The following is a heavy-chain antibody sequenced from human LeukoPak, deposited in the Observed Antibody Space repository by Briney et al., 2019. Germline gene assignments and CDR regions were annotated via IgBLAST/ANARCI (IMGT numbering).Heavy chain of an antibody. V-gene: IGHV3-23*01. CDR3: TKGGVVSAFGY. CDR1: GFSFGTYA. D-gene: IGHD3-22*01. CDR2: VSGSGGNT. Sequence: PGGSLRLSCAASGFSFGTYAMTWVRQAPGKGLECVSTVSGSGGNTYYTDSVKGRFTISRGNSKNTLFLQMSSLRAEDTALYYCTKGGVVSAFGYWGQGVLVTVSS. J-gene: IGHJ4*02.